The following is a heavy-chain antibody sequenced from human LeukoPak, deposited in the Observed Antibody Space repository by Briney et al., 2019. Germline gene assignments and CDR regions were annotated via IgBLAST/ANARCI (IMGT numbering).Heavy chain of an antibody. CDR1: GFTFSSHW. CDR2: IKQDGSEK. J-gene: IGHJ5*02. CDR3: ARGKYIVVVVAENWFDP. V-gene: IGHV3-7*01. D-gene: IGHD2-15*01. Sequence: GGSLRLSCAASGFTFSSHWMSWVRQAPGKGLEWVANIKQDGSEKYYVDSVTGRFAISRDNAKNSLYLQMNSLRAEDTAIYYCARGKYIVVVVAENWFDPWGQGTLVTVSS.